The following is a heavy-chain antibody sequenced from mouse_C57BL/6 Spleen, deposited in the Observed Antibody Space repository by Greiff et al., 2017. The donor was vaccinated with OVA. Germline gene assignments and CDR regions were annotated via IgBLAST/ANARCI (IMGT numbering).Heavy chain of an antibody. D-gene: IGHD3-2*02. Sequence: EVQLQQSGPELVKPGASVKISCKASGYTFTDYYMNWVKQSHGKSLEWIGDINPNNGGTSYNQKFKGKATLTVDKSSSTAYMELRSLTSEDSAVYYCARRQLRLREDFDYWGQGTTLTVSS. CDR1: GYTFTDYY. CDR3: ARRQLRLREDFDY. J-gene: IGHJ2*01. V-gene: IGHV1-26*01. CDR2: INPNNGGT.